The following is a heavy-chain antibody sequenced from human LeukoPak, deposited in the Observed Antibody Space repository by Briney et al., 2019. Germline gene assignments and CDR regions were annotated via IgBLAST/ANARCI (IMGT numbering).Heavy chain of an antibody. CDR1: GGSISSYY. J-gene: IGHJ3*02. D-gene: IGHD6-13*01. CDR3: ARTSSSWYRSAFDI. Sequence: SETLSLTCTVSGGSISSYYWSWIRQPPGKGLEWIGYIYYSGSTNYNPSLKSRVTISVDTSKSQFSLKLSSVTAADTAVYYCARTSSSWYRSAFDIWGQGTMVTVSS. V-gene: IGHV4-59*12. CDR2: IYYSGST.